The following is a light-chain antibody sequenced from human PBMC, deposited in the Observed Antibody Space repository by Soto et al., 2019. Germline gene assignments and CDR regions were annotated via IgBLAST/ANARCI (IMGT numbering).Light chain of an antibody. CDR1: SSDVGGYNY. Sequence: QSVLTQPRSVSGSPGQSVTISCTGTSSDVGGYNYVSWYQQRPGKAPKLMIYDVSKRPSGVPDRFSGSKSGNTASLTISGLQAEDEADYYCCSYAGSYTLMFGGGTKVTVL. CDR2: DVS. CDR3: CSYAGSYTLM. V-gene: IGLV2-11*01. J-gene: IGLJ3*02.